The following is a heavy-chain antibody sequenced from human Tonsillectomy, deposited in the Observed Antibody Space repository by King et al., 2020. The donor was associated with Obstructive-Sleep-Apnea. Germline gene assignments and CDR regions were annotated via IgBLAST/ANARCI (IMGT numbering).Heavy chain of an antibody. V-gene: IGHV4-4*07. J-gene: IGHJ1*01. Sequence: QLQESGPGLVKPSETLSLTCTVSGGSISSYYWSWIRQPAGKGLEWIGRIYSTGSTNYNPSLKSRVTMSVDTSKNHFSLRLSSVTAADTAVYYCASRAAGTSAEYFQHWGHGTLVTVSS. D-gene: IGHD6-13*01. CDR3: ASRAAGTSAEYFQH. CDR1: GGSISSYY. CDR2: IYSTGST.